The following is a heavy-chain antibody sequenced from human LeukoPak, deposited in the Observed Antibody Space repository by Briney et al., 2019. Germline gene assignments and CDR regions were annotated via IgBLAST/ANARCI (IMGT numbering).Heavy chain of an antibody. Sequence: GGSLRLSXAASGFTFDDYAMHWVRQAPGKGLEWVSGISWNSGSIGYADSVKGRFTISRDNAKNSLYLQMNSLRAEDMALYYCAKDLCSSTSCYLFDYWGQGTLVTVSS. D-gene: IGHD2-2*01. CDR2: ISWNSGSI. CDR3: AKDLCSSTSCYLFDY. J-gene: IGHJ4*02. V-gene: IGHV3-9*03. CDR1: GFTFDDYA.